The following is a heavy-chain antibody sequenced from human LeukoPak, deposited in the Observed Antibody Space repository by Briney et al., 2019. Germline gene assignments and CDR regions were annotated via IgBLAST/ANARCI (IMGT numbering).Heavy chain of an antibody. CDR1: GGSISSSNW. J-gene: IGHJ2*01. V-gene: IGHV4-4*02. Sequence: SETLSLTCAVSGGSISSSNWWSWVRQPPGKGLEWIGEIYHSGSTNYNPSLKSRVTISVDKSKNQFSLKLSSVTAADTAVYYCARGRVVGATLDWYFDLWGRGTLVTVSS. CDR2: IYHSGST. D-gene: IGHD1-26*01. CDR3: ARGRVVGATLDWYFDL.